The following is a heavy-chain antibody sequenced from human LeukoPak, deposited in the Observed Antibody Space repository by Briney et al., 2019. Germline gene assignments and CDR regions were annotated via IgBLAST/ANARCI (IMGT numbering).Heavy chain of an antibody. J-gene: IGHJ4*02. CDR1: GYTFTGYY. D-gene: IGHD2-2*01. CDR2: INPNSGGT. V-gene: IGHV1-2*02. Sequence: ASVKVSCKASGYTFTGYYVHWVRQAPGQGLEWMGWINPNSGGTNYAQKFQGRVTMTRDTSISTAYMELSRLRSDDTAVYYCARDGSVLIPAAIDYWGQGTLVTVSS. CDR3: ARDGSVLIPAAIDY.